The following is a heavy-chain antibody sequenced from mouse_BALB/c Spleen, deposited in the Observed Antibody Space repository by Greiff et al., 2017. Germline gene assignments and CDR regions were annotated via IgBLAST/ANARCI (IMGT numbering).Heavy chain of an antibody. CDR1: GFTFSSYT. CDR3: TRLDYDGGYYFDY. CDR2: ISSGGSYT. Sequence: LVESGGGLVKPGGSLKLSCAASGFTFSSYTMSWVRQTPEKRLEWVATISSGGSYTYYPDSVKGRFTISRDNAKNTLYLQMSSLKSEDTAMYYCTRLDYDGGYYFDYWGQGTTLTVSS. D-gene: IGHD2-4*01. J-gene: IGHJ2*01. V-gene: IGHV5-6-4*01.